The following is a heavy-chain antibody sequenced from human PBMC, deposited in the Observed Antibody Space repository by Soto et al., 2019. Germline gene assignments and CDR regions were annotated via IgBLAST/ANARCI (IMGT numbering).Heavy chain of an antibody. Sequence: SETLSLTCTVLGGSISSRSYYWVWIRQPPGKGLEWIGTIYYSGSTYYNPSLKSRVTISVDTSKNQFSLKLSSVTAADTAVYYCARRDHYGSGERPYILWFDPWGQGTLVTVSS. CDR2: IYYSGST. CDR1: GGSISSRSYY. D-gene: IGHD3-10*01. CDR3: ARRDHYGSGERPYILWFDP. J-gene: IGHJ5*02. V-gene: IGHV4-39*01.